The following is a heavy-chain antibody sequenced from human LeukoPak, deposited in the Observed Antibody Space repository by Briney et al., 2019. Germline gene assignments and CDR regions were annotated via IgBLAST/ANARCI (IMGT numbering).Heavy chain of an antibody. V-gene: IGHV3-11*04. CDR2: ISTSGSTI. CDR1: GFTFSDHY. CDR3: ARAYDSSGYYRQDPFDI. J-gene: IGHJ3*02. Sequence: GGSLRLSCAASGFTFSDHYMNWVRQAPGKGLEWVSYISTSGSTIYYADSVKGRFTISRDNAKNSLYLQMNSLRAEDTAVYYCARAYDSSGYYRQDPFDIWGQGTMVTVSS. D-gene: IGHD3-22*01.